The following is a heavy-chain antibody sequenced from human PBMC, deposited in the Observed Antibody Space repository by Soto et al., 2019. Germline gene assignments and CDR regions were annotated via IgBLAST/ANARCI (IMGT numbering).Heavy chain of an antibody. V-gene: IGHV3-33*01. CDR3: ARDRYRIAGYYYGMDV. CDR1: GFTFSSYG. CDR2: IWYDGSNK. Sequence: PGGSLRLSCAASGFTFSSYGMHWVRQAPGKGLEWVAVIWYDGSNKYYADSVKGRFTISRDNSKNTLYLQMNSLRAEDTAVYYCARDRYRIAGYYYGMDVWGQGTTVTVSS. J-gene: IGHJ6*02. D-gene: IGHD6-13*01.